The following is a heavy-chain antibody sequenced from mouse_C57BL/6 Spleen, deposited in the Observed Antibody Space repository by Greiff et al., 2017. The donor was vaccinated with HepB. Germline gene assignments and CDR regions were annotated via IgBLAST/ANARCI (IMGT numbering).Heavy chain of an antibody. CDR3: ADGYSV. CDR2: IDPSDSYT. J-gene: IGHJ1*03. CDR1: GYTFTSYW. Sequence: QVQLQQPGAELVKPGASVKLSCKASGYTFTSYWMQWVKQRPGQGLEWIGEIDPSDSYTNYNQKFKGKATLTVDTSSSTAYMQLSSLTSEDSAVYYCADGYSVWGTGTTVTVSS. V-gene: IGHV1-50*01. D-gene: IGHD2-3*01.